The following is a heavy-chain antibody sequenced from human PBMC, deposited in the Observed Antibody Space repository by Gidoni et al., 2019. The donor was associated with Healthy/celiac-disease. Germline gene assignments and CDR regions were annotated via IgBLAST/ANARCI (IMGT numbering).Heavy chain of an antibody. V-gene: IGHV3-30*18. D-gene: IGHD5-12*01. CDR3: AKDARWGYNWLDWYFDL. Sequence: QVQLVESGGAVVQPGRSLSFSCAASVFTSIRSGMHWVRQVPGKGLEWVAVISYDGSNKYYADSVKGRFTISRDNSKNTLYLQMNSLRAEDTAVYYCAKDARWGYNWLDWYFDLWGRGTLVTVSS. CDR1: VFTSIRSG. CDR2: ISYDGSNK. J-gene: IGHJ2*01.